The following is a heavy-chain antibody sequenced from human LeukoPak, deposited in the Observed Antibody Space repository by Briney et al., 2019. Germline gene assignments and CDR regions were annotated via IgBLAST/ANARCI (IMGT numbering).Heavy chain of an antibody. CDR1: GGSISSYY. CDR3: ARAELEYGWFDP. D-gene: IGHD1-1*01. J-gene: IGHJ5*02. Sequence: SETLSLTCTVSGGSISSYYWSWIRQPPGKGLEWIGYIYYSGSTNYNPSLKSRVTISVDTSKNQFSLKLSSVTAADTAVYYCARAELEYGWFDPWGQGTLVTVSS. V-gene: IGHV4-59*01. CDR2: IYYSGST.